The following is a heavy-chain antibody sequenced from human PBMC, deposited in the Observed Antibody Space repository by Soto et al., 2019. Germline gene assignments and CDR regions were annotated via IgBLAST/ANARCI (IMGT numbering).Heavy chain of an antibody. CDR1: GFTFSSYG. Sequence: GGSLRLSCAASGFTFSSYGMHWVRQAPGKGLEWVAVISYDGSNKYYADSVKGRFTISRDNSKNTLYLHMNSLRAEDTAVYYCAKDSQQLGDAFDIWGQGTMVTVSS. J-gene: IGHJ3*02. CDR2: ISYDGSNK. D-gene: IGHD6-13*01. CDR3: AKDSQQLGDAFDI. V-gene: IGHV3-30*18.